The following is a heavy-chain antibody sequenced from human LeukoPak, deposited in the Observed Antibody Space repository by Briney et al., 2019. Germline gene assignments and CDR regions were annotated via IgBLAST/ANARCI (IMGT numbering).Heavy chain of an antibody. CDR2: INHSGST. V-gene: IGHV4-34*01. J-gene: IGHJ3*02. Sequence: SETLSLTCAVYGGSFSGYYWSWIRQPPGKGLEWIGEINHSGSTNYNPSLKSRVTISVDTSKNQFSLKLSSVTAADTAAYYCARGVGSYGDYGVRYDAFDIWGQGTMVTVSS. CDR3: ARGVGSYGDYGVRYDAFDI. D-gene: IGHD4-17*01. CDR1: GGSFSGYY.